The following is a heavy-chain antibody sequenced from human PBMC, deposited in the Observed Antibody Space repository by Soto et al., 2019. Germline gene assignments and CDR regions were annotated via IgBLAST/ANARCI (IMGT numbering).Heavy chain of an antibody. CDR2: IYDSGST. CDR1: GGSISSGGYY. J-gene: IGHJ4*02. CDR3: ARGVGPTVGFDY. Sequence: QVQLQESGPGLVKPSQTLSLTCTVSGGSISSGGYYWSWIRQHPGKGLEWIGYIYDSGSTYYNPSRKSRVTISVDTSKNQCSLKLSSVTAADTAVYYCARGVGPTVGFDYWGQGTLVTVSS. V-gene: IGHV4-31*03. D-gene: IGHD4-4*01.